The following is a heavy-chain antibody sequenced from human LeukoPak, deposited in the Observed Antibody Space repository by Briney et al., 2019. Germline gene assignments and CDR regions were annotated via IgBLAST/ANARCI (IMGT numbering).Heavy chain of an antibody. Sequence: ASVKVSCKASGGSFSNYVITWVRRAPGQGLEWIGRIIPVLDVSNFAQKFQGRVTITADKSTNTAHMELSRLESGDTAVYYCTREGVYVPAGSGFHRDAFDIWGQGTVVIVSS. V-gene: IGHV1-69*04. CDR3: TREGVYVPAGSGFHRDAFDI. J-gene: IGHJ3*02. D-gene: IGHD3-22*01. CDR2: IIPVLDVS. CDR1: GGSFSNYV.